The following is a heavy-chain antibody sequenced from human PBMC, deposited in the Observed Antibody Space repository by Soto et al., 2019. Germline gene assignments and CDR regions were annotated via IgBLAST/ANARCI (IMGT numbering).Heavy chain of an antibody. V-gene: IGHV3-33*01. CDR1: GFTFSSYG. CDR3: ARDLNHYDSSGLYDAFDI. CDR2: IWYDGSNK. Sequence: QVQLVESGGGVVQPGRSLRLSCAASGFTFSSYGMHWVRQAPGKGLEWVAVIWYDGSNKYYADSVKGRFTISRDNSKNTLYLQMNSLRAEDTAVYYCARDLNHYDSSGLYDAFDIWGLGTMVTVSS. D-gene: IGHD3-22*01. J-gene: IGHJ3*02.